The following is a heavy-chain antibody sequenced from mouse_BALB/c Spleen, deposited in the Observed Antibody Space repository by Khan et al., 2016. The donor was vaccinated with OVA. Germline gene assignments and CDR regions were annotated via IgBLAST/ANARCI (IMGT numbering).Heavy chain of an antibody. CDR3: ARSVTITTVVATDFDY. V-gene: IGHV3-2*02. D-gene: IGHD1-1*01. CDR1: GYSITSDYA. CDR2: ISYSGRT. Sequence: EVQLQESGPGLVKPSQSLSLTCTVTGYSITSDYAWNWIRQFPGNKLEWMGYISYSGRTSYNPSLKSRISITRDHTKNQFVLQLNSVTTEDTATYYCARSVTITTVVATDFDYWGQGTTLTVSS. J-gene: IGHJ2*01.